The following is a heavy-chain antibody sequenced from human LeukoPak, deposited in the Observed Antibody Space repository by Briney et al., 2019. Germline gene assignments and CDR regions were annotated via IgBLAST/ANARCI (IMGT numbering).Heavy chain of an antibody. Sequence: SVTVSCKASGGTFSSYAISWVRQAPGQGLEWMGGIIPIFGTANYAQKFQGRVTITADESTSTAYMELSSLRSEDTAVYYCASYYYDSSGYYSTFDYWGQGTLVTVSS. J-gene: IGHJ4*02. V-gene: IGHV1-69*13. D-gene: IGHD3-22*01. CDR2: IIPIFGTA. CDR3: ASYYYDSSGYYSTFDY. CDR1: GGTFSSYA.